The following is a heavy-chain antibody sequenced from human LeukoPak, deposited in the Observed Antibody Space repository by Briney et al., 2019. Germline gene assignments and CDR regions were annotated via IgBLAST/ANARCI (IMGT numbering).Heavy chain of an antibody. V-gene: IGHV3-11*04. CDR3: AREGATVTTFDY. D-gene: IGHD4-17*01. CDR2: IGSGGSTK. Sequence: GGSLRLSCAASGFNFSDYYMTWIRQAPGKGLEWLSYIGSGGSTKNYADSVKGRFTISRDNAKNSLSLQLNSLRVEDTAVYYCAREGATVTTFDYWGQGTLVTVSS. J-gene: IGHJ4*02. CDR1: GFNFSDYY.